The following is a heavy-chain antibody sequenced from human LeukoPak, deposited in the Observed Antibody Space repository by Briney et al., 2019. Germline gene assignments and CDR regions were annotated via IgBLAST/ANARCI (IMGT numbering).Heavy chain of an antibody. Sequence: SETLSLTCTVSGGSISSGSYYWSWIRQPAGKGLEWIGRIYTSGSTNYNPSLKSRVTISVDTSKNQFSLKLSSVTAADTAVYYCARSRGSSWYYYYYYMDVWGKGTTVTISS. CDR1: GGSISSGSYY. J-gene: IGHJ6*03. V-gene: IGHV4-61*02. D-gene: IGHD6-13*01. CDR2: IYTSGST. CDR3: ARSRGSSWYYYYYYMDV.